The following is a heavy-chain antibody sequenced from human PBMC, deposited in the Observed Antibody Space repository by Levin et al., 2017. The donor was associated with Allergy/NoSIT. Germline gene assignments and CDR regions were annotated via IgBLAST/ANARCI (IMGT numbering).Heavy chain of an antibody. D-gene: IGHD2-15*01. J-gene: IGHJ4*02. Sequence: GESLKISCKASGYTFTSYGISWVRQAPGQGLEWMGWISAYNGNTNYAQKLQGRVTMTTDTSTSTAYMELRSLRSDDTAVYYCARDLGYCSGGSCYTDYWGQGTLVTVSS. CDR1: GYTFTSYG. V-gene: IGHV1-18*01. CDR3: ARDLGYCSGGSCYTDY. CDR2: ISAYNGNT.